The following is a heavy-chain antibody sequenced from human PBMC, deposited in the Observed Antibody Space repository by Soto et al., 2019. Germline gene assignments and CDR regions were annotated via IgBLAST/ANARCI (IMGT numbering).Heavy chain of an antibody. CDR2: ISAYNGNT. V-gene: IGHV1-18*04. J-gene: IGHJ4*02. CDR3: ARPARLCEQWLPLY. Sequence: GASVKVSCKASGYTFTNYGISWVRQAPGQGLEWMGWISAYNGNTNYAQKLQGRVTMTTDTSTSTAYMELRSLRSDDTAVYYCARPARLCEQWLPLYWGQGTLVTVSS. D-gene: IGHD6-19*01. CDR1: GYTFTNYG.